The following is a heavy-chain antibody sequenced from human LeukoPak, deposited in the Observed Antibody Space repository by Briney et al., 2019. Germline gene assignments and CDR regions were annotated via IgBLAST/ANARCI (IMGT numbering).Heavy chain of an antibody. CDR2: IYYSGST. CDR1: GGSISSYY. Sequence: SETLSLTCTVSGGSISSYYWSWIRQPPGKGLEWIGYIYYSGSTNYNPSLKSRVTISVDTSKNQFSLKLSSVAAADTAVYYCARDYGSLDYWGQGTLVTVSS. J-gene: IGHJ4*02. CDR3: ARDYGSLDY. D-gene: IGHD4-17*01. V-gene: IGHV4-59*01.